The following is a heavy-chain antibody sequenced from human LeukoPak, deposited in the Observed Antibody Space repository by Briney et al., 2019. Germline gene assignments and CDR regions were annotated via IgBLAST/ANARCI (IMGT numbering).Heavy chain of an antibody. J-gene: IGHJ5*02. Sequence: GESLQISCKGSGYSFTSYWIGWVRQMPGKGLEWMGIIYPGDSDTRYSPSFQGQVTISADKSISTAYLQWSSLKASDTAMYYCARLRDYYDSSGYNWFDPWGQGTLVTVSS. CDR2: IYPGDSDT. CDR3: ARLRDYYDSSGYNWFDP. V-gene: IGHV5-51*01. CDR1: GYSFTSYW. D-gene: IGHD3-22*01.